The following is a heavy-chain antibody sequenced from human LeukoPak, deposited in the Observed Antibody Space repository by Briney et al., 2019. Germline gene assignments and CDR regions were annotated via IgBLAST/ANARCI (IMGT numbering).Heavy chain of an antibody. V-gene: IGHV4-31*03. CDR1: GGSISSGGYY. J-gene: IGHJ4*02. D-gene: IGHD4-17*01. CDR3: ARGGPYGDYGL. CDR2: IYYSGST. Sequence: PSEALSLTCTVSGGSISSGGYYWSWIRQHPGKGLEWIGYIYYSGSTYYNPSLKSRVTISVDTSKNQFSLKLNSVTAADTAVYYCARGGPYGDYGLWGQGTLVTVSS.